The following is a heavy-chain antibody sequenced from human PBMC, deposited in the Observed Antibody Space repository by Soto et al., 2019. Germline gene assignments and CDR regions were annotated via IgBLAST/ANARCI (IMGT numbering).Heavy chain of an antibody. V-gene: IGHV3-73*01. D-gene: IGHD2-2*01. Sequence: GGSLRLSCAASGFTFSGSAMHWVRQASGKRLEWVGRIRSKANSYATAYAAAVKGRFTISRDDSKNTAYLQMNSLKTGDTAVYYCTAYCSSTSCYDSYYYNGMDVWGQGTTVTVSS. J-gene: IGHJ6*02. CDR2: IRSKANSYAT. CDR3: TAYCSSTSCYDSYYYNGMDV. CDR1: GFTFSGSA.